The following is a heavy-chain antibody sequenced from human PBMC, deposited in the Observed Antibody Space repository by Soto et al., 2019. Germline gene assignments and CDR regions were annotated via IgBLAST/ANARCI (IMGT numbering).Heavy chain of an antibody. CDR2: INPNSGVT. CDR3: ARDIGSGSYYAYYYAMDV. V-gene: IGHV1-2*04. CDR1: GYTFTGHY. Sequence: ASVKVSCKASGYTFTGHYIHWVRQAPGQGLEWMGWINPNSGVTNYAQKFQGWVTMTRDTSINTASMELSRLKSDDTAVYYCARDIGSGSYYAYYYAMDVWGQGTTVTVSS. J-gene: IGHJ6*02. D-gene: IGHD3-10*01.